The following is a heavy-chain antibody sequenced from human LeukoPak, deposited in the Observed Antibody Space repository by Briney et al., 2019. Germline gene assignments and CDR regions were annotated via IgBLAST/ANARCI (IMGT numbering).Heavy chain of an antibody. D-gene: IGHD3-3*01. CDR1: GFTFSSYG. Sequence: PGGSLRLFCAASGFTFSSYGMTWVRQAPGKGLEWVSYISSSSSTIYYADSVKGRFTISRDNAKNSLYLQLNSLRAEDTAVYYCAREAYDDFWSGSWRYYYYMDVWGKGITVTVSS. CDR2: ISSSSSTI. CDR3: AREAYDDFWSGSWRYYYYMDV. J-gene: IGHJ6*03. V-gene: IGHV3-48*01.